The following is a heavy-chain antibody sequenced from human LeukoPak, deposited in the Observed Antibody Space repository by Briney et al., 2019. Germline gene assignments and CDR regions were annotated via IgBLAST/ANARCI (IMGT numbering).Heavy chain of an antibody. V-gene: IGHV1-18*01. Sequence: ASVKVSCKASGYTFTSYGISGVRQAPGQGLEWMGWISAYNGNTNYAQKLQGRVTMTTDTSTSTAYMELRSLRSDDTAVYYCAFIAAAGTEFDPWGQGTLVTVSS. J-gene: IGHJ5*02. CDR2: ISAYNGNT. CDR1: GYTFTSYG. CDR3: AFIAAAGTEFDP. D-gene: IGHD6-13*01.